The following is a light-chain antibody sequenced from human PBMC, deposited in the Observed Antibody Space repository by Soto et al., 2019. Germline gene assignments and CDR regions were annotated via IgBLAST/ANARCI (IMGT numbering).Light chain of an antibody. CDR2: EVS. Sequence: SVLTQPPSASGSPGQSVTISCTGTSSDVGGYNYVSWYQQHPGKAPKLMIYEVSKRPSGVPDRFSGSKSGNTASLTVSGLQAEDEADYYCSSYAGSNNWGVFGGGTQLTVL. CDR1: SSDVGGYNY. J-gene: IGLJ2*01. V-gene: IGLV2-8*01. CDR3: SSYAGSNNWGV.